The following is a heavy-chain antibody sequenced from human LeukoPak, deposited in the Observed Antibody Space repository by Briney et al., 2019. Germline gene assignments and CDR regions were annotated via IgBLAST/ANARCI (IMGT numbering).Heavy chain of an antibody. J-gene: IGHJ4*02. CDR1: GGSISSYY. CDR3: ATYSGSYEMGSYYFGY. Sequence: SETLSLTCTVSGGSISSYYWSWIRQPPGKGLEWIGYIYYSGSTSYNPSLKSRVTISVDTSKNQFSLKLSSVTAADTAVYYCATYSGSYEMGSYYFGYWGQGTLVTVSS. D-gene: IGHD1-26*01. V-gene: IGHV4-59*01. CDR2: IYYSGST.